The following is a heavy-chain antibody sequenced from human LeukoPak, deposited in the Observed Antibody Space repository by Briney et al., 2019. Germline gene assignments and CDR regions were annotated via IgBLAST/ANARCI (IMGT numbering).Heavy chain of an antibody. D-gene: IGHD3-9*01. J-gene: IGHJ4*02. V-gene: IGHV1-18*01. CDR3: ARSYDILTGYYGGDY. CDR2: ISAYNGNT. Sequence: GASVKVSCKASGYTFTSYGISWVRQAPGQGLEWMGWISAYNGNTNYAQKLQGRVTMTTDTSTSTAYMELRSLRSDDTAVYYCARSYDILTGYYGGDYWGQGTLVTVSS. CDR1: GYTFTSYG.